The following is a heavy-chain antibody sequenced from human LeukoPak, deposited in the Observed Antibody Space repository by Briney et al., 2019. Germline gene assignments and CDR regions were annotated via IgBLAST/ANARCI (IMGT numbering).Heavy chain of an antibody. V-gene: IGHV3-21*06. CDR3: AKVQGDIVGAMFFAFDV. D-gene: IGHD1-26*01. J-gene: IGHJ3*01. Sequence: PGGSLRLSCGVSGFTFNSYSMNWVRPAPGKGLEWVASILGSGSEMFYADSLKGRFTSSRDNSENSLYLQMNSRRVEDTAVYYCAKVQGDIVGAMFFAFDVWGQGTMVSVSS. CDR1: GFTFNSYS. CDR2: ILGSGSEM.